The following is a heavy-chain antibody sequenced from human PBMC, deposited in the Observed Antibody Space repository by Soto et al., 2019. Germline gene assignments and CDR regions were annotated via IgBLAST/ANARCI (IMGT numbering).Heavy chain of an antibody. V-gene: IGHV1-2*02. D-gene: IGHD6-19*01. J-gene: IGHJ3*01. CDR1: GYIFTAYY. Sequence: QVQLVQSGAEVKKPGASVKVSCKASGYIFTAYYMNWVRQAPGQGLEGMGWINPASGGTIYAQKFQGRVTMTTDPSITTVHMELRSLSSDATAVYYCARDYSAGAGASDFWGQGTMVIVSS. CDR2: INPASGGT. CDR3: ARDYSAGAGASDF.